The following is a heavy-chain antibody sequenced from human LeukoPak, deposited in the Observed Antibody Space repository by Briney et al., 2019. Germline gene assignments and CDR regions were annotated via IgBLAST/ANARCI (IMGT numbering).Heavy chain of an antibody. J-gene: IGHJ4*02. D-gene: IGHD2-21*01. CDR2: ISSSGSTI. CDR3: ARGPSGQIAM. V-gene: IGHV3-48*03. Sequence: AGSLRLSCAASGFTFSTYEMNWVRQAPAKGLEWVSYISSSGSTIFYADSVKGRFTISRDNAKNSLSLQMNSLRAEDTAVYYCARGPSGQIAMWGQGTLVSVSS. CDR1: GFTFSTYE.